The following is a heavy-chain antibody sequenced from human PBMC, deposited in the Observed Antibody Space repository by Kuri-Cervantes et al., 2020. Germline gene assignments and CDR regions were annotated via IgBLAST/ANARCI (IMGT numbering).Heavy chain of an antibody. CDR1: GGSIGSGGYY. D-gene: IGHD3-22*01. CDR3: ARLYYDSSGYSFDY. CDR2: IYYSGST. J-gene: IGHJ4*02. Sequence: SETLSLTCTVSGGSIGSGGYYWSWIRQHPGKGLEWIGYIYYSGSTYYNPSLKSRVTISVDTSKNQFSLKLSSVTAADTAVYYCARLYYDSSGYSFDYWGQGTLVTVSS. V-gene: IGHV4-31*03.